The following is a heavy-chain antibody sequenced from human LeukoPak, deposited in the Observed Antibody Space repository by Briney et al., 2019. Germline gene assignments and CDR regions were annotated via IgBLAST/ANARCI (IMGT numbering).Heavy chain of an antibody. Sequence: GGSLRLSCAASGFTFSTYAMIWVRQAPGKGLEWVSVIGGSGSYTYYADSVKGRFTISRDNSKDTLYLQMNSLRAEDTAVYYCARDWYDYWGQEPWSLSPQ. CDR1: GFTFSTYA. CDR2: IGGSGSYT. J-gene: IGHJ5*01. CDR3: ARDWYDY. V-gene: IGHV3-23*01.